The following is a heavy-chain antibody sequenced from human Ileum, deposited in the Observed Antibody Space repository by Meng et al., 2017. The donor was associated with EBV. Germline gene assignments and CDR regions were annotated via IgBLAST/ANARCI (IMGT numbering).Heavy chain of an antibody. CDR3: ARDPDKSGWPDDFDY. CDR1: GFTFSRHA. J-gene: IGHJ4*02. CDR2: IPYHGNTA. D-gene: IGHD6-19*01. V-gene: IGHV3-30*04. Sequence: VEVAELGGGLFPPWRSLRLSCAVSGFTFSRHAMHWVRQATMKGVEWGATIPYHGNTAFYTDSVKGRFTISRDNSKNMLYLQMNSLRAEDTAVYYCARDPDKSGWPDDFDYWGQGTLVTVSS.